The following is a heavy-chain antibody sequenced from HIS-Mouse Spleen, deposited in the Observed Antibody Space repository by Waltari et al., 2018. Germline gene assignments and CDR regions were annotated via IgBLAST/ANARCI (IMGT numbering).Heavy chain of an antibody. CDR2: MKPNSGNT. D-gene: IGHD4-4*01. V-gene: IGHV1-8*01. CDR3: ARGHDYSNYFDY. CDR1: GYTFTSYD. J-gene: IGHJ4*02. Sequence: QVQLVQSGAEVKKPGASVKVSCKASGYTFTSYDINWVRQATGQGLEWMGSMKPNSGNTGYAQKFQGRVTMTRNTSISTAYMELSSLRSEDTAVYYCARGHDYSNYFDYWGQGTLVTVSS.